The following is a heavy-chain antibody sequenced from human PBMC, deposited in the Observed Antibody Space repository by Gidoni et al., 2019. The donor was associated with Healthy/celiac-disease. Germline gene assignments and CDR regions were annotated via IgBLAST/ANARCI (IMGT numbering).Heavy chain of an antibody. Sequence: QVQLVESGGGVVPPGRSLRLSCAASGVTFSSYGMHWVRQAPGKGLEWVAVIWYDGSNKYYADSVKGRFTISRDNSKNTLYLQMNSLRAEDTAVYYCARDSLRSPSWFDPWGQGTLVTVSS. CDR3: ARDSLRSPSWFDP. CDR1: GVTFSSYG. V-gene: IGHV3-33*01. CDR2: IWYDGSNK. J-gene: IGHJ5*02.